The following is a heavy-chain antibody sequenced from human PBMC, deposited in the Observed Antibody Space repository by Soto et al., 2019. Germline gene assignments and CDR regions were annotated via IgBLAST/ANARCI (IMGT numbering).Heavy chain of an antibody. CDR1: VGTFSSSA. J-gene: IGHJ6*02. D-gene: IGHD2-2*01. Sequence: QGQLGQYWAEVIKPEASVKVSCHASVGTFSSSAISWVRQAPGQGLECVRGLIPIFGTANYSQKFLGRFTITAGDSTHTAYMELSRLKSEVTAVYYCSREEIVVVPSAMSYYYYYGMAVCAQGPAVTVSS. CDR3: SREEIVVVPSAMSYYYYYGMAV. V-gene: IGHV1-69*01. CDR2: LIPIFGTA.